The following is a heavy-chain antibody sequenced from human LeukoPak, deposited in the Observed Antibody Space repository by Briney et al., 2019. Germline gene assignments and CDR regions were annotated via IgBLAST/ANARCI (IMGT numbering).Heavy chain of an antibody. CDR3: ARAIFGVVPSRLYYYYYYMDV. D-gene: IGHD3-3*01. V-gene: IGHV1-8*03. CDR2: MNPNSDNT. Sequence: ASVKVSCKASGYTFTSYDINWVRQATGQGLEGMGWMNPNSDNTGYAQKFQGRVTITRNTSISTAYMELSSLRSDDTAVYYCARAIFGVVPSRLYYYYYYMDVWGKGTTVTVSS. CDR1: GYTFTSYD. J-gene: IGHJ6*03.